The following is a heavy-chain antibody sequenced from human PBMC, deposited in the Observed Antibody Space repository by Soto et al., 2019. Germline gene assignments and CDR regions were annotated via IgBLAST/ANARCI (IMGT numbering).Heavy chain of an antibody. J-gene: IGHJ3*01. V-gene: IGHV4-4*02. CDR3: ASPWGSFLTGRADALDV. CDR2: IYDNGGT. D-gene: IGHD3-9*01. Sequence: QVQLQESGPGLVKRSGTLSLTCAVSGGSISSSTWWSWGRQAPGKGLEGIGEIYDNGGTNYSPSLRSRVTLSLDKSKNQFSLRLNSVTAADTAVYYCASPWGSFLTGRADALDVWGQGTMVTVSS. CDR1: GGSISSSTW.